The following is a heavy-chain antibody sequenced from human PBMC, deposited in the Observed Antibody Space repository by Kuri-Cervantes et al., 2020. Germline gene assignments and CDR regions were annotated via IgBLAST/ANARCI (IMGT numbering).Heavy chain of an antibody. J-gene: IGHJ4*02. D-gene: IGHD4-17*01. V-gene: IGHV3-21*01. CDR3: ARDASVTTTHLFRY. CDR2: ISSSSSYI. Sequence: GESLKISCAASGFTFSSYSMNWVRQAPGKGLEWVSSISSSSSYIYYADSVKGRFTISRDNAKNSLYLQMNSLRAEDTAVYYCARDASVTTTHLFRYWGQGTLVTVSS. CDR1: GFTFSSYS.